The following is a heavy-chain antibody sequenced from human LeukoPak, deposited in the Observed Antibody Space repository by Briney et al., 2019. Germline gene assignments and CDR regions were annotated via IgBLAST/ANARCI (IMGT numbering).Heavy chain of an antibody. CDR1: GFTFSDYD. Sequence: GGSLRLSCAASGFTFSDYDMSWMRQAPGKGLEWVSYISNSGSTIYYADSVKGRFTISRDNAKNSLHLQMNSLRAEDTAVYYCVRKNDAFDIWGQGTMVTVSS. J-gene: IGHJ3*02. V-gene: IGHV3-11*04. CDR2: ISNSGSTI. CDR3: VRKNDAFDI.